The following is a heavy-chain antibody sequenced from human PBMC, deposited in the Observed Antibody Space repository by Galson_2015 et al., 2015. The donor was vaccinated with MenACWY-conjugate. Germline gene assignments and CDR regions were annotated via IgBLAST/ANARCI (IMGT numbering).Heavy chain of an antibody. D-gene: IGHD2-2*01. CDR3: ARLPQGYCSSTNCFGWFDP. CDR2: IHSSGYT. V-gene: IGHV4-61*01. Sequence: ETLSLTCTVSGGSVSSGHYYWSWIRQPPGKDLEWIGYIHSSGYTKYTPSLRSRVTISLDTSTNQFSLMLSSVTAADTAVYYCARLPQGYCSSTNCFGWFDPWGQGTLVTVSS. CDR1: GGSVSSGHYY. J-gene: IGHJ5*02.